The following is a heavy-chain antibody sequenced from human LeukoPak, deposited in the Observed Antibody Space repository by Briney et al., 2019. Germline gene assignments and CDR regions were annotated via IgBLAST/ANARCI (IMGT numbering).Heavy chain of an antibody. V-gene: IGHV4-4*02. Sequence: KPSETLCLTCAVSGGSISSSNWWSWVRQPTGKGLEWIGEIFHSGSTNYNPSLKSRVTLSVDTSKNQFSLELRSVTAAETAVFYCARGIRYSSGDVRWFDPWGQGTMLTVSS. D-gene: IGHD6-19*01. CDR3: ARGIRYSSGDVRWFDP. CDR2: IFHSGST. J-gene: IGHJ5*02. CDR1: GGSISSSNW.